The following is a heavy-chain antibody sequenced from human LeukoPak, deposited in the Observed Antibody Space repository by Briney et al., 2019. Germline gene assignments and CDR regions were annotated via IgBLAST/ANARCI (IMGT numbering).Heavy chain of an antibody. CDR3: ARAYYDSSGDETDAFDI. D-gene: IGHD3-22*01. CDR1: GFTFSSYE. J-gene: IGHJ3*02. V-gene: IGHV3-48*03. CDR2: ISSSGSTI. Sequence: PGGSLRLSCAASGFTFSSYEMNWVRQAPGKGLEWVSYISSSGSTIYYADSVKGRFTISRDNAKNSLYLQMNSLRAEDTAVYYCARAYYDSSGDETDAFDIWGQGTMVTVSS.